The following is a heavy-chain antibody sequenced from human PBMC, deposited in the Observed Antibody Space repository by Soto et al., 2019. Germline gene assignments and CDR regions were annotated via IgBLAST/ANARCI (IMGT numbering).Heavy chain of an antibody. J-gene: IGHJ5*02. V-gene: IGHV1-2*04. Sequence: ASVKVSCKASGYTFTVYYMHWVRQAPGQGLEWMGWINPNSGGTNYAQKFQGWVTMTRDTSISTAYMELSRLRSDDTAVYYCARAHCSSTSCLNWFNPWGQGTLVTVSS. CDR1: GYTFTVYY. D-gene: IGHD2-2*01. CDR3: ARAHCSSTSCLNWFNP. CDR2: INPNSGGT.